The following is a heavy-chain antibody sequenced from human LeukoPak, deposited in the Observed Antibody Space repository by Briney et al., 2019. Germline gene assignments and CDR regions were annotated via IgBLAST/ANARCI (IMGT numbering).Heavy chain of an antibody. J-gene: IGHJ4*02. CDR1: GYTFTSYD. V-gene: IGHV1-8*01. CDR3: ARRGHKRGVISISY. Sequence: ASVKVSCKASGYTFTSYDINWVRQATGQGLEWMGWMNPNSGNTGYAQKFQGRVTMTRNTSISTAYMELSSLRSEDTAVYYCARRGHKRGVISISYWGQGILVTVSS. D-gene: IGHD3-22*01. CDR2: MNPNSGNT.